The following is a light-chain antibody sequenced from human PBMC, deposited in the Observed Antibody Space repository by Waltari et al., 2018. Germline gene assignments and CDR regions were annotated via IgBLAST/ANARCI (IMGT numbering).Light chain of an antibody. Sequence: ELVLTQSPATLYLSPGERATLSCRASQSVGNFLAWYRQKPGQPPRLVIYDVSHRATGTPARFSGNGSGTDFTLTISTLQPEDFAFYFCQQRGNWAPLTFGGGTEVVIK. J-gene: IGKJ4*01. CDR3: QQRGNWAPLT. CDR1: QSVGNF. CDR2: DVS. V-gene: IGKV3-11*01.